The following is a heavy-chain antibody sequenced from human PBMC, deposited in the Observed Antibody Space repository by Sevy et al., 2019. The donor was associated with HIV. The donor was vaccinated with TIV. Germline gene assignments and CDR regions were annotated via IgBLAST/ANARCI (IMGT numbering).Heavy chain of an antibody. Sequence: GGSLRLSCAASGFTFSSYAMHWVRQAPGKGLERVAVISYDGSNKYYADSVKGRFTISRDNSKNTLYLQINSLRAEDTAVYYCARDSIVGATGGDFDYWGQGTLVTVSS. CDR3: ARDSIVGATGGDFDY. J-gene: IGHJ4*02. CDR1: GFTFSSYA. V-gene: IGHV3-30-3*01. D-gene: IGHD1-26*01. CDR2: ISYDGSNK.